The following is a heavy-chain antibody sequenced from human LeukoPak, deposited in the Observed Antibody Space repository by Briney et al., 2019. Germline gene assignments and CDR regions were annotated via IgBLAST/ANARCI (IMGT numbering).Heavy chain of an antibody. V-gene: IGHV1-69*13. D-gene: IGHD5-12*01. CDR2: INPISGTA. J-gene: IGHJ4*02. CDR3: VRDMGGHDFYFKY. Sequence: ASVKVSCKASGDSINTYTINWVRQAPGQGLEWMGGINPISGTANYAQKFQGRVTITADESTSTAYMELNSLRSEDTAVYYCVRDMGGHDFYFKYWGQGTLVTVSA. CDR1: GDSINTYT.